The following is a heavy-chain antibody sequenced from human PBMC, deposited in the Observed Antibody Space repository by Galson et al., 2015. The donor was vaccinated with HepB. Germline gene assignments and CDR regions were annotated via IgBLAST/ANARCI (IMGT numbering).Heavy chain of an antibody. Sequence: SLRLSCAASGFIVTSKYINWVRQAPGKGLEWVSVIYSGGSTFYADSVKGRFTVSRDNSKNTVYLQMNSPRAEDTAVYYCADINFGGNSWGQGTPVTVSS. CDR2: IYSGGST. D-gene: IGHD4-23*01. CDR1: GFIVTSKY. CDR3: ADINFGGNS. V-gene: IGHV3-53*01. J-gene: IGHJ4*02.